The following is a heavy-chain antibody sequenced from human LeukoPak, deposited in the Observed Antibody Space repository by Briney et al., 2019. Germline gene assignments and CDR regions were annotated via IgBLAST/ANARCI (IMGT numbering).Heavy chain of an antibody. CDR1: GYTFTSYG. D-gene: IGHD5-12*01. CDR3: ARDTGLEWRRLGKEACDI. CDR2: ISGYNGNT. J-gene: IGHJ3*02. Sequence: GASAKVSCKASGYTFTSYGITWVRQAPGQGLEWMGWISGYNGNTKYARKVQGRVTMTTDTSTTTAYMELRSLRSDDTAVYYCARDTGLEWRRLGKEACDIWGQGTVVTVSP. V-gene: IGHV1-18*01.